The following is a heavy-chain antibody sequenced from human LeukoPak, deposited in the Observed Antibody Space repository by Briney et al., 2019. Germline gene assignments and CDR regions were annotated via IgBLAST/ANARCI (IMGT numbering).Heavy chain of an antibody. Sequence: PGGSLRLSCAASGFTFSSYGMHWVRQAPGKGLEWVAFIRYDGSNKYYADSVKGRFTISRDNSKNTLYLQMNSLRAEDTAVYYCAKEGSSSSFYYYYYMDVWGKGTTVTVSS. CDR2: IRYDGSNK. CDR1: GFTFSSYG. V-gene: IGHV3-30*02. D-gene: IGHD6-6*01. CDR3: AKEGSSSSFYYYYYMDV. J-gene: IGHJ6*03.